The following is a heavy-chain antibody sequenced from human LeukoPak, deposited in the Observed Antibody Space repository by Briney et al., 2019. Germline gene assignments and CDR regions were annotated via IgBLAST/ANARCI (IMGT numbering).Heavy chain of an antibody. CDR3: ARGWGSTSSNYFDP. D-gene: IGHD2-2*01. J-gene: IGHJ5*02. CDR1: GGSITSGNFY. CDR2: IYGSGST. Sequence: PSQTLSLACTVSGGSITSGNFYWTWTRQPAGKGLEWIGRIYGSGSTNYSPSLRSRVTISIDTSKNQFSLKLNSVTAADTAVYYCARGWGSTSSNYFDPWGQGTLVTVSS. V-gene: IGHV4-61*02.